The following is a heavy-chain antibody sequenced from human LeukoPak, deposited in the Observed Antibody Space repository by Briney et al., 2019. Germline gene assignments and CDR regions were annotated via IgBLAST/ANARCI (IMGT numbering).Heavy chain of an antibody. CDR1: GFTFSDYN. CDR3: AKEGSSGWYFDY. V-gene: IGHV3-30-3*01. J-gene: IGHJ4*02. CDR2: TSNDGSNK. D-gene: IGHD6-19*01. Sequence: PGRSLRLSCAASGFTFSDYNMHWVRQAPGQGLEWVSLTSNDGSNKYYAVSVKGRFTISRDNTKNTLYLQMNSLRAEDTAVYYCAKEGSSGWYFDYWGQGTLVTVSS.